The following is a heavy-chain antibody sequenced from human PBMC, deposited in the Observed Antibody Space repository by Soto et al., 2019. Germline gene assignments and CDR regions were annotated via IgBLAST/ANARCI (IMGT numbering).Heavy chain of an antibody. Sequence: SGFTFSSYAMSWVRQAPGKGLEWVSAISGSGGSTYYADSVKGRFTISRDNSKNTLYLQMNSLRAEDTAVYYCTKTMVRGVILYYYYYGMDVWGQGTTVTVSS. D-gene: IGHD3-10*01. CDR3: TKTMVRGVILYYYYYGMDV. CDR2: ISGSGGST. J-gene: IGHJ6*02. CDR1: GFTFSSYA. V-gene: IGHV3-23*01.